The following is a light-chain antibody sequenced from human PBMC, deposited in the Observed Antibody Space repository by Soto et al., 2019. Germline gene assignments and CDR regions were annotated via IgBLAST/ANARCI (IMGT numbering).Light chain of an antibody. CDR3: QQYNSSPRT. J-gene: IGKJ4*01. CDR1: QSISTW. V-gene: IGKV1-5*03. Sequence: DIQMTQSPSTLSASVGDRVTITCRASQSISTWLAWFQQKPGKAPNLLIYKASSLESGVPSRFSGSGSGTEYTLNISTLHPDDFATYYCQQYNSSPRTFGGGTKVEIK. CDR2: KAS.